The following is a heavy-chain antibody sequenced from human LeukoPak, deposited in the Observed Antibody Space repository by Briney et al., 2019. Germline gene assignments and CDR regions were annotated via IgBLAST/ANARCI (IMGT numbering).Heavy chain of an antibody. CDR3: ARERGSRAVAGTGWFDP. CDR1: GYTFTSYG. D-gene: IGHD6-19*01. CDR2: ISAYNGNT. J-gene: IGHJ5*02. V-gene: IGHV1-18*01. Sequence: ASVKVSCKAFGYTFTSYGISWVRQAPGQGLEWMGWISAYNGNTNYAQKLQGRVTMTTDTSTSTAYMELRSLRSDDTAVYYCARERGSRAVAGTGWFDPWGQGTLVTVSS.